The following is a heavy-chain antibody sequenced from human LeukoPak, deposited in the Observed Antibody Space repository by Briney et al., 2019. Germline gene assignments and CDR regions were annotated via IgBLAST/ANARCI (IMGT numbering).Heavy chain of an antibody. CDR2: IYAGDSDT. J-gene: IGHJ6*02. D-gene: IGHD2-2*01. V-gene: IGHV5-51*01. CDR3: ARAIGTSQFYFYYGMDV. Sequence: GESLKISCQGSGYSLTSYWIGWVRQMPGKGLEWMGIIYAGDSDTRYSPSFQGQVTISVDKSISTAYLQWSSLQASDTAMYYCARAIGTSQFYFYYGMDVWGQGTTVTVSS. CDR1: GYSLTSYW.